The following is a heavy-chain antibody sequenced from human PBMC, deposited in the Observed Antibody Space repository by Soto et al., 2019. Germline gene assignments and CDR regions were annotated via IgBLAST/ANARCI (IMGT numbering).Heavy chain of an antibody. CDR3: ARDYSSGYYYDLDAFDI. CDR2: IIPIFGTA. CDR1: GGTFSSYA. Sequence: QVQLVQSGAEVTKPGSSVKVSCKASGGTFSSYAISWVRQAPGQGLEWMGGIIPIFGTANYAQKFQGRVTITADESTSTAYMELSSLRSEDTAVYYCARDYSSGYYYDLDAFDIWGQGTMVTVSS. D-gene: IGHD3-22*01. V-gene: IGHV1-69*01. J-gene: IGHJ3*02.